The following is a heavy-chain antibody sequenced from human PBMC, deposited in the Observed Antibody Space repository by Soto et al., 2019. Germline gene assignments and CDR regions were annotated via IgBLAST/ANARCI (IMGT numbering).Heavy chain of an antibody. CDR2: IYYSGST. D-gene: IGHD6-6*01. Sequence: QVQLQESGPGLVKPSQTLSLTCTVSGGSISSGGYYWSWIRQHQGKGLEWLGYIYYSGSTYYNPSLKSRVTISVDTSKNQISLKLSSVTAADTAVYSCARGSIAEGNYGMDVWGQGTTVNVS. V-gene: IGHV4-31*03. J-gene: IGHJ6*02. CDR3: ARGSIAEGNYGMDV. CDR1: GGSISSGGYY.